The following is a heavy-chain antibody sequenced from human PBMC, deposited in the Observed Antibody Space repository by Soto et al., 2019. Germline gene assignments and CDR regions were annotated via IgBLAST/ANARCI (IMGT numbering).Heavy chain of an antibody. CDR3: ARHSTVTRSIDY. Sequence: SETLSLTCTVSGGSISSSSYYWGWIRQPPGKGLEWIGSIYYSGSTYYNPSLKSRVTISVDTSKNQFSLKLSSVTAADTAVYYCARHSTVTRSIDYWGQGTLVTVSS. CDR1: GGSISSSSYY. CDR2: IYYSGST. J-gene: IGHJ4*02. V-gene: IGHV4-39*01. D-gene: IGHD4-17*01.